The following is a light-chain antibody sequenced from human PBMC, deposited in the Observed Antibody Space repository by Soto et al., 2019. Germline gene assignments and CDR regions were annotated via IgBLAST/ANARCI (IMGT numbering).Light chain of an antibody. V-gene: IGKV2-24*01. CDR2: EIS. Sequence: DIVMTQTPLSSPVTLGQPASISCRSSQGLVHSDGNTYLSWLQQRPGQPPRLLIYEISNRFSGVPDRFSGSGAGTDFTLKISRVEAEDVGIYYCMQATQFPSTFGQGTKLEIK. CDR1: QGLVHSDGNTY. CDR3: MQATQFPST. J-gene: IGKJ2*01.